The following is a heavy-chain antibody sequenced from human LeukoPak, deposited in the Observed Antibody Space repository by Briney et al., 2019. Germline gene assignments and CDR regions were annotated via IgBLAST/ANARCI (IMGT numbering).Heavy chain of an antibody. J-gene: IGHJ4*02. CDR2: INPSGGST. CDR3: ASWGGEAKNGLWSGPFDY. CDR1: GYTFTRHY. D-gene: IGHD3-3*01. V-gene: IGHV1-46*01. Sequence: ASVKVSYKASGYTFTRHYMHWVRQAPGQGLEWMGIINPSGGSTNYAQKFQGRVTMTRDASTSTVYMELSTLRSEDTAVYYCASWGGEAKNGLWSGPFDYWGQGTLVTVSS.